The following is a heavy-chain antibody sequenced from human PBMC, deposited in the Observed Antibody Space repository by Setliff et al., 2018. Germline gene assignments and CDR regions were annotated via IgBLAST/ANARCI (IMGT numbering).Heavy chain of an antibody. J-gene: IGHJ3*02. CDR3: ARGWGSGWSKEGAFDI. CDR2: IYYSGST. V-gene: IGHV4-59*12. CDR1: GGSISSYY. D-gene: IGHD6-19*01. Sequence: SETLSLTCTVSGGSISSYYWSWIRQPPGKRLEWIGYIYYSGSTNYNPSLESRVTISVDTAKNQFSLKLSSVTAADTAVYYCARGWGSGWSKEGAFDIWGQGTMVTVS.